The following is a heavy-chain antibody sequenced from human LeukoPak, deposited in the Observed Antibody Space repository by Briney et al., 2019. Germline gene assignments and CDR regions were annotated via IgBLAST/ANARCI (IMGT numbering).Heavy chain of an antibody. J-gene: IGHJ4*02. CDR1: GYTFTSYG. Sequence: VATVKVSCKASGYTFTSYGISWVRQAPGQGLEWMGWISAYNGNTNYAQKLQGRVTMTTDTSTSTAYMELRSLRSDDTAVYYCARIALWFGELWGSDPFDYWGQGTLVTVSS. V-gene: IGHV1-18*01. D-gene: IGHD3-10*01. CDR3: ARIALWFGELWGSDPFDY. CDR2: ISAYNGNT.